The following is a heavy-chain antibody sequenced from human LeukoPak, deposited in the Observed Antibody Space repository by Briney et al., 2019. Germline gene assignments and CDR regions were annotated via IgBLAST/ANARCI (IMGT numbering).Heavy chain of an antibody. J-gene: IGHJ6*04. CDR1: GFTFSNYE. D-gene: IGHD3-10*02. Sequence: PGGSLRLSCAASGFTFSNYEMNWVRQAPGKGLGWVSYISSSGTTIYYADSVKGRFTISRDYAKKSLYLQMSSLRAEDTAVYYCAELGITMIGGVWGKGTTVTISS. V-gene: IGHV3-48*03. CDR2: ISSSGTTI. CDR3: AELGITMIGGV.